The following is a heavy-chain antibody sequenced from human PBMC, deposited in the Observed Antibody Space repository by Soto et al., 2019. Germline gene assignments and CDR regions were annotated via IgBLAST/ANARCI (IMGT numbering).Heavy chain of an antibody. V-gene: IGHV3-33*08. CDR2: IWHDGTRE. CDR3: GRDLSIGAPDD. Sequence: PGGSLRLSCAASGFTVSSNYMSWVRQAPGKGLEWVALIWHDGTRENYAESVKGRFSISRDNSKNTVFLQLDSLRAEDTAVYHCGRDLSIGAPDDWGQGTPVPVSS. D-gene: IGHD6-6*01. CDR1: GFTVSSNY. J-gene: IGHJ4*02.